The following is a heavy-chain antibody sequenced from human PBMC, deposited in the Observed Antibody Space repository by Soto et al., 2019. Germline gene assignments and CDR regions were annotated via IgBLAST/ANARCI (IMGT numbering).Heavy chain of an antibody. CDR2: IVPLFGTT. J-gene: IGHJ5*02. Sequence: QVQLVQSGAEVKKPGSSVKVSCKASGGNFTSYAISWVRQAPGQGLEFMGGIVPLFGTTNYAHKFRGRVTVTADESTSTVYMEMSSLRSEDTAVYYCAKASGRSWYNWFDPWGQGTPVTVST. CDR1: GGNFTSYA. CDR3: AKASGRSWYNWFDP. D-gene: IGHD6-13*01. V-gene: IGHV1-69*01.